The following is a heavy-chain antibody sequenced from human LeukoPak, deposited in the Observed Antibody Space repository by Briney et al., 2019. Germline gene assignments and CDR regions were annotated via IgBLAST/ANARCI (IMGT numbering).Heavy chain of an antibody. D-gene: IGHD3-10*01. CDR3: ARDGAGGSSDI. CDR1: GGSISSNY. Sequence: SETLSLTCTVSGGSISSNYWSWIRQPAGKGLEWIGRIYISGNTNYNPSLKSRVTMSVDTPKKQFSLKLSSVTAADTAVYYCARDGAGGSSDIWGQGTLVTVSS. V-gene: IGHV4-4*07. CDR2: IYISGNT. J-gene: IGHJ4*02.